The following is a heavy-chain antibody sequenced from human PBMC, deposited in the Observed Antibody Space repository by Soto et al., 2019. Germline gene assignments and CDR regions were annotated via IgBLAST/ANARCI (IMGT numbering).Heavy chain of an antibody. CDR2: INPSGGRT. Sequence: QVQLVQSGAEVKKPGASVKVSCKASGYTFTSYYMHWVRQAPGQGLEWMGLINPSGGRTTYAQKFQDRVTMTRDTSTSRVYMELSSLGSEDTAVYYCGRGFMNGDYDYFRIWGQGTLVTVSS. CDR1: GYTFTSYY. V-gene: IGHV1-46*03. J-gene: IGHJ1*01. D-gene: IGHD4-17*01. CDR3: GRGFMNGDYDYFRI.